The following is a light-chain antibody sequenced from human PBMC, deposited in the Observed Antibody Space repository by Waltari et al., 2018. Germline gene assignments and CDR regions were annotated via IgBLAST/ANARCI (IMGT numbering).Light chain of an antibody. CDR2: NVN. V-gene: IGLV2-14*03. CDR1: STDVGGYNY. CDR3: SSYSPSTTLGI. J-gene: IGLJ2*01. Sequence: QSALTQPASVSGSPGQSITISCPGPSTDVGGYNYVTWYQQHPGKAPKLLIYNVNNRPSGISNRFSGSKSGNTASLTISGLQDEDEADYYCSSYSPSTTLGIFGGGTQLTVL.